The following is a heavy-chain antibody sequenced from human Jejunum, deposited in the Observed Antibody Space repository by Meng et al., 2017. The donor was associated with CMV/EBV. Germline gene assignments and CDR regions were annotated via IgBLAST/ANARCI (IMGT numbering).Heavy chain of an antibody. CDR1: GFTFSSSQ. D-gene: IGHD2-2*01. J-gene: IGHJ5*02. V-gene: IGHV3-48*03. CDR3: GRDAVPAAPNWFDL. CDR2: ISSSGTTI. Sequence: GFTFSSSQMNWVRQAPGKGLEWVSYISSSGTTIYYADSVKGRFTISRDNAENSLYLQMNSLRAEDTAVYFCGRDAVPAAPNWFDLWGQGTRVTVSS.